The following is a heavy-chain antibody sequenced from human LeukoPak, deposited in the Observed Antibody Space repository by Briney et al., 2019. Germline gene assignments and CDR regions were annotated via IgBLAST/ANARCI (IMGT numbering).Heavy chain of an antibody. Sequence: GGSLRLSCAASGFTVSSNYMSWVRQAPGKGLEWVSVIYSGGSTYYADSVKSRFTISRDNSKNTLYLQMNSLRAEDTAVYYCATYYYDSSGSFDYWGQGTLVTVSS. CDR2: IYSGGST. J-gene: IGHJ4*02. CDR1: GFTVSSNY. V-gene: IGHV3-53*01. D-gene: IGHD3-22*01. CDR3: ATYYYDSSGSFDY.